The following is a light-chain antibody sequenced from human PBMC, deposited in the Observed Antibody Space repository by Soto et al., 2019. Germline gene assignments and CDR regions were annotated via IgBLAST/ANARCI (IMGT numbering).Light chain of an antibody. J-gene: IGKJ1*01. CDR1: QSIGNNF. CDR2: GIS. CDR3: QQYGRPPRT. V-gene: IGKV3-20*01. Sequence: EIVLTQSPGTLSLSPGERATLSCRATQSIGNNFLAWYQQKPGQTPRLLIYGISSRATGIPDRFSGSGSGADFTLTISRLEPEEFAVYYCQQYGRPPRTFGQGTKVEIK.